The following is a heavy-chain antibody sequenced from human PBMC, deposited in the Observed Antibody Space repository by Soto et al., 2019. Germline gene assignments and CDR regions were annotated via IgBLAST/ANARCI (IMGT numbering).Heavy chain of an antibody. Sequence: QIQLVQSGAEVKKPGASVKVSCKASGYTFINYGIIWVRQAPGQGLEWVGWVSAYNGNTNYAQSLQGRVTLTTETSTSTAYMELRSLTSDDTAVYFCARGDYYGSGTLLNTDNFYMDVWGKGTTVIVSS. CDR3: ARGDYYGSGTLLNTDNFYMDV. V-gene: IGHV1-18*01. CDR1: GYTFINYG. D-gene: IGHD3-10*01. J-gene: IGHJ6*03. CDR2: VSAYNGNT.